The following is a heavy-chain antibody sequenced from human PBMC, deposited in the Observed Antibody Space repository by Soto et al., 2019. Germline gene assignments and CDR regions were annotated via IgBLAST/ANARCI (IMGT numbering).Heavy chain of an antibody. J-gene: IGHJ5*02. CDR1: GGSFSGYY. V-gene: IGHV4-34*01. Sequence: QVQLQQWGAGLLKPSETLSLTCAVYGGSFSGYYWSWIRQPPGKGLEWIGEINHSGSTNYNPSLKSRVNISVDTSKNQFSLKLSSVTAADTAVYYCATGVIVVVPADVSDWFDPWGQGTLVTVSS. CDR3: ATGVIVVVPADVSDWFDP. D-gene: IGHD2-2*01. CDR2: INHSGST.